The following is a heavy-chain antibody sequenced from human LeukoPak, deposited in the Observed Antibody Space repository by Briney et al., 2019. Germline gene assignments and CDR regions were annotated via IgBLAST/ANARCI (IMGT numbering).Heavy chain of an antibody. J-gene: IGHJ6*03. CDR1: GFTFSSYG. CDR3: ARDPYNGNYGDSYYYYMDV. Sequence: GGSLRLSCAASGFTFSSYGMSWVRQAPGKGLDWVSSISSSSSYIYYGDSVKGRFTISRDNAKNSLYLQMNSLRAEDTAIYYCARDPYNGNYGDSYYYYMDVWGKGTTVTISS. CDR2: ISSSSSYI. D-gene: IGHD1-26*01. V-gene: IGHV3-21*01.